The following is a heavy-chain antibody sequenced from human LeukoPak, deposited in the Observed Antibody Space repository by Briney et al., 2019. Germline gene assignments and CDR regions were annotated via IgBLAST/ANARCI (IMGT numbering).Heavy chain of an antibody. J-gene: IGHJ3*02. V-gene: IGHV3-21*01. CDR1: GFTFSSYS. CDR3: AKDPGDGYNLDAFDI. D-gene: IGHD5-24*01. Sequence: GGSLRLSCAASGFTFSSYSMNWVRQAPGKGLEGVSSISSSSSYIYYADSVKGRFTISRDNAKNTLYLQMNSLRAEDTAVYYCAKDPGDGYNLDAFDIWGQGTMVTVSS. CDR2: ISSSSSYI.